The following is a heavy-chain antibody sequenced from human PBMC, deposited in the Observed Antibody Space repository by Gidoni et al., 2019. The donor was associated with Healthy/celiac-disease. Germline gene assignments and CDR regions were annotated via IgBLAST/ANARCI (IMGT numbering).Heavy chain of an antibody. D-gene: IGHD1-26*01. CDR1: GFTFRSYG. Sequence: QVQLVESGGGVVQPGRSLRLSCAASGFTFRSYGMHWVRQAPGKGLEWVAVISYDGSNKYYADSVKGRFTISRDNSKNTLYLQMNSLRAEDTAVYYCAKTAWELLQDDAFDIWGQGTMVTVSS. J-gene: IGHJ3*02. V-gene: IGHV3-30*18. CDR2: ISYDGSNK. CDR3: AKTAWELLQDDAFDI.